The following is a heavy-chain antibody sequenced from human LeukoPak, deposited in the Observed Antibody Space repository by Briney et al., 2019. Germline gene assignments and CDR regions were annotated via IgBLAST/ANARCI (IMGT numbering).Heavy chain of an antibody. CDR2: ISYRGST. CDR1: GVSISSGGYY. J-gene: IGHJ4*02. Sequence: SETLSLTCTVSGVSISSGGYYWIWIRQHPGKGLEWIGYISYRGSTYYNPSLNSRVTISVGTSKSQFSLKLSFVTAADTAVYYCARVRGYSYGELDYWGQGTLVTVSS. V-gene: IGHV4-31*03. D-gene: IGHD5-18*01. CDR3: ARVRGYSYGELDY.